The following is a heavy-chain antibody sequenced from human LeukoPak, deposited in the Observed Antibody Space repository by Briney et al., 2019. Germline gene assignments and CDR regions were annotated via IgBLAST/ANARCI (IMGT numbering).Heavy chain of an antibody. Sequence: SETLSLTCTVSGGSISSYYWSWIRQPPEKGLEWIGYIYYSGSTNYNPSLKSRVTISVDTSKNQFSLKLSSVTAADTAVYYCARSQGYYDFGSGYYNYPPFDYWGQGTLVTVSS. CDR1: GGSISSYY. CDR2: IYYSGST. V-gene: IGHV4-59*01. J-gene: IGHJ4*02. D-gene: IGHD3-3*01. CDR3: ARSQGYYDFGSGYYNYPPFDY.